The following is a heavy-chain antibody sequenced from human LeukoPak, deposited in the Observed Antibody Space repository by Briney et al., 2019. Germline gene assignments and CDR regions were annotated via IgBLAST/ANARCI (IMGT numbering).Heavy chain of an antibody. J-gene: IGHJ5*02. CDR3: ARRSSPTGGFDP. Sequence: GGSLRLSCAASVFTVSSNYMSWVRQAPGKGLEWVSVIYNGGSTYYTDPVTGGFTISRDNSKNTLCLQMNSLRAEGTAVYYCARRSSPTGGFDPWGQGTLVTVSA. CDR1: VFTVSSNY. V-gene: IGHV3-53*01. CDR2: IYNGGST. D-gene: IGHD6-13*01.